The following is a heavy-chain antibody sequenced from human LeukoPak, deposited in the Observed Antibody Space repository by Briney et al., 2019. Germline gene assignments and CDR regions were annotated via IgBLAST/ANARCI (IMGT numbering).Heavy chain of an antibody. Sequence: GESLKISCKGSGYSFTSYWIGWVRQMPGKGLEWMGIIYPGDPDTRYSPSFQGQVTISADKSISTAYLQWSSLKASDTAMYYCARITDYSNYYYYYGMDVWGQGTTVTVSS. CDR2: IYPGDPDT. D-gene: IGHD4-11*01. CDR3: ARITDYSNYYYYYGMDV. J-gene: IGHJ6*02. V-gene: IGHV5-51*01. CDR1: GYSFTSYW.